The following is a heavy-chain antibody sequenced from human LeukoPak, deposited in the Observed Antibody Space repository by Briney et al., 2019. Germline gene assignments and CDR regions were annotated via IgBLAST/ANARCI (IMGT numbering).Heavy chain of an antibody. V-gene: IGHV4-38-2*02. Sequence: SETLSLTCAVSGYSISSGYYWGWLRQPPGKGLEWIGGIYHSGSTYYNPSLKSRVTISVDTSKNQFSLKLSSVTAADTAVYYCARDRYDYVWGSYRLSFDPWGQGTLVTVSS. J-gene: IGHJ5*02. CDR1: GYSISSGYY. CDR3: ARDRYDYVWGSYRLSFDP. D-gene: IGHD3-16*02. CDR2: IYHSGST.